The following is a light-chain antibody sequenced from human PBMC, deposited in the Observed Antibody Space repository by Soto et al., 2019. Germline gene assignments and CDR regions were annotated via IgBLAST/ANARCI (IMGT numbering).Light chain of an antibody. V-gene: IGLV2-14*01. CDR2: EVT. CDR1: SSDGGGYDY. Sequence: QAVLTQPGSVCGSTGQGITISCTGTSSDGGGYDYVSWYQQPPGTAPILLIFEVTNRPSGVSNRFSGSKSGNTASLTISGLQAEDEADYYCTSYTSSSTQVFGTGTKVTVL. CDR3: TSYTSSSTQV. J-gene: IGLJ1*01.